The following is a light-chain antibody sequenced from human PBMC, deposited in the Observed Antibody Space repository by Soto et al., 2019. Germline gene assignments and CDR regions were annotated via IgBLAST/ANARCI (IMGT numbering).Light chain of an antibody. Sequence: DIQMTPSPSTLSASVGDRVTITCRASQSISYWLAWYQQKPGKAPNLLIYKASSLESGVPSRFSGSGSGTEFTLTISSLQPDDFATSYCQQYNNYWTFGQGTKVEIK. CDR3: QQYNNYWT. J-gene: IGKJ1*01. CDR1: QSISYW. CDR2: KAS. V-gene: IGKV1-5*03.